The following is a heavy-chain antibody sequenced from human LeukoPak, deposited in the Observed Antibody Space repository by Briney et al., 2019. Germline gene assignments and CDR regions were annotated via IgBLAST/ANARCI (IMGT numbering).Heavy chain of an antibody. CDR2: VNRSGST. Sequence: SETLSLTCAVYGGSLSYYYWSWIRQPPEKGLEWIGEVNRSGSTNYNPSLKSRVSISVDTSKNQFSLKLSSVTAADTAVYYCARGGFYCGDDCYVDYWGQGTLVTVSS. CDR3: ARGGFYCGDDCYVDY. V-gene: IGHV4-34*01. J-gene: IGHJ4*02. CDR1: GGSLSYYY. D-gene: IGHD2-21*02.